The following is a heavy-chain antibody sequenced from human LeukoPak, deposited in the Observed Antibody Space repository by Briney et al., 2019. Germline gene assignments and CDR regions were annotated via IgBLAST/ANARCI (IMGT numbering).Heavy chain of an antibody. CDR1: GFTFSSYA. J-gene: IGHJ6*02. Sequence: PGGSLRLSCAASGFTFSSYAMSWVRQAPGKGLEWVSAISGSGGSTYYADSVKGRCTISRDNAKNTLYLQMNIMRAEDTAVYYCAKDLNVGSTFYGMDVWGQGTTVTVSS. CDR2: ISGSGGST. V-gene: IGHV3-23*01. D-gene: IGHD2-2*01. CDR3: AKDLNVGSTFYGMDV.